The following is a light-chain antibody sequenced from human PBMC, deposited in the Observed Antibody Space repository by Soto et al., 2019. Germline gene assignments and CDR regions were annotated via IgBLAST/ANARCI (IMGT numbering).Light chain of an antibody. CDR2: AAS. Sequence: DLQMTQSPSSLSASVGDRVTITCRTSQDISNYLAWYQQKPGKVPKLLIYAASTLQSGVPSRFSGGGSGTDFSLTISSLQPEDVATYYCQKYNIAPHTFGGGTKVEIQ. CDR1: QDISNY. V-gene: IGKV1-27*01. J-gene: IGKJ4*01. CDR3: QKYNIAPHT.